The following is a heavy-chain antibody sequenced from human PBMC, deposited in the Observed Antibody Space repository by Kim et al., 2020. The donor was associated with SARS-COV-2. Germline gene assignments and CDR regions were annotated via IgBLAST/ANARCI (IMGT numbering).Heavy chain of an antibody. V-gene: IGHV4-59*01. CDR1: GGSISSYY. D-gene: IGHD6-19*01. CDR3: AREVGISGWSHSDY. J-gene: IGHJ4*02. CDR2: IYYSGST. Sequence: SETLSLTCTVSGGSISSYYWSWIRQPPGKGLEWIGYIYYSGSTNYNPSLKSRVTISVDTSKNQFSLKLSSVTAADTAVYYCAREVGISGWSHSDYWGQGTLVTVSS.